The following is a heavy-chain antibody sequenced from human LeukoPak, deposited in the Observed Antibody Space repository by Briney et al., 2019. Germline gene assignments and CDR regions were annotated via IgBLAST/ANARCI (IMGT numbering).Heavy chain of an antibody. V-gene: IGHV4-30-2*01. D-gene: IGHD2-2*01. J-gene: IGHJ5*02. CDR2: ISHSGGT. CDR3: ARGPDPLWSSFSCYGIDP. CDR1: GASVSSGDYS. Sequence: SQTLSLTCAVSGASVSSGDYSWNWFRQPPGEGLEWLGYISHSGGTSYNPSLTSRVTISVDKSKNQLSLELTSVIAADTAVYYCARGPDPLWSSFSCYGIDPWGQGTLVPVSS.